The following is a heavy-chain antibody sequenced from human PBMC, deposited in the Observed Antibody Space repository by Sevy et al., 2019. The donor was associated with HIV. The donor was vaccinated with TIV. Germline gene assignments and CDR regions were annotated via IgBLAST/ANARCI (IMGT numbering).Heavy chain of an antibody. J-gene: IGHJ4*02. Sequence: GESLRLSCAASGFTFSSYAMSWVRQAPGKGLEWVSAISGSGGSTYYADSVKGRFTISRDNSKNTLYLQMNSLRAEDTAVYYCANPSDGYDKFDYWGQGTLVTVSS. CDR1: GFTFSSYA. CDR2: ISGSGGST. CDR3: ANPSDGYDKFDY. D-gene: IGHD5-12*01. V-gene: IGHV3-23*01.